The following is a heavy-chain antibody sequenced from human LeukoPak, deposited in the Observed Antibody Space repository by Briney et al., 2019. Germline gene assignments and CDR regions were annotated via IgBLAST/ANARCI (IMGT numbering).Heavy chain of an antibody. CDR2: IYYSGST. V-gene: IGHV4-59*01. CDR3: ATSMYSSGWYEGYFDY. D-gene: IGHD6-19*01. CDR1: GGSFSGYY. J-gene: IGHJ4*02. Sequence: SETLSLTCAVYGGSFSGYYWSWIRQPPGKGLEWIGYIYYSGSTNYNPSLKSRVTISVDTSKNQFSLKLSSVTAADTAVYYCATSMYSSGWYEGYFDYWGQGTLVTVSS.